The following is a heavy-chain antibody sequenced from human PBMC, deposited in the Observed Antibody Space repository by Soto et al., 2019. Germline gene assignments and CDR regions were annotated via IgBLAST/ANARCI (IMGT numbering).Heavy chain of an antibody. J-gene: IGHJ4*02. V-gene: IGHV4-59*12. CDR1: GGSISSYY. D-gene: IGHD3-22*01. CDR3: ARLKARLKWLPTTYYFDY. Sequence: SETLSLTCTFSGGSISSYYWSWIRQPPGKGLEWIGYIYYSGSTNYNPSLKSRVTISVDTSKNQFSLKLSSVTAADTAVYYCARLKARLKWLPTTYYFDYWGQGTLVTVSS. CDR2: IYYSGST.